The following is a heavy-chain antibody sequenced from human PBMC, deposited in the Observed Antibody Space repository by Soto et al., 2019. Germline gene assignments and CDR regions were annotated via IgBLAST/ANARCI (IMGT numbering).Heavy chain of an antibody. Sequence: PSETLSLTCTVSGGSISSGGYYWSWIRQHPGKGLEWIGYIYYSGSTYYNPSLKSRVTISVDTSKNQFSLKLSSVTAADTAVYYCARDPACSSTSCYPYYFDYWGQGTLVTVSS. CDR1: GGSISSGGYY. J-gene: IGHJ4*02. CDR3: ARDPACSSTSCYPYYFDY. D-gene: IGHD2-2*01. CDR2: IYYSGST. V-gene: IGHV4-31*03.